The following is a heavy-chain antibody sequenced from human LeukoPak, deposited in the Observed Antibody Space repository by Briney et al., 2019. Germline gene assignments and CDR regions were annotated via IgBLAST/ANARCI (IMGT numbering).Heavy chain of an antibody. J-gene: IGHJ4*02. V-gene: IGHV4-34*01. D-gene: IGHD5-12*01. CDR2: INHSGST. CDR3: ARSMGWLQPPDY. Sequence: GSLRLSCVASGFTFSSYWMSWVRQPPGKGLEWIGGINHSGSTNYNPSLKSRVTISVDTSKNQFSLKLSSVTAADTAVYYCARSMGWLQPPDYWGQGTLVTVSS. CDR1: GFTFSSYW.